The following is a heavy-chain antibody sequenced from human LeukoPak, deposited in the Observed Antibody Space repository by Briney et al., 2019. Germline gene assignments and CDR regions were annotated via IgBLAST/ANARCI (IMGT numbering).Heavy chain of an antibody. J-gene: IGHJ5*02. CDR3: ARAADTFAYYYGSGSSWWFDP. D-gene: IGHD3-10*01. CDR2: INPSGGSA. CDR1: GYTFTSYY. V-gene: IGHV1-46*01. Sequence: ASVKVSCKASGYTFTSYYMHWVRQAPGQGLEWMGIINPSGGSASYAQKFQGRVTITADKSTSTAYMELSSLRSEDTAVYYCARAADTFAYYYGSGSSWWFDPWGQGTLVTVSS.